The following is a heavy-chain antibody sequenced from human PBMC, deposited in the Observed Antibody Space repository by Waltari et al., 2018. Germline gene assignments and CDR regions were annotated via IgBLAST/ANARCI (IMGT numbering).Heavy chain of an antibody. J-gene: IGHJ4*02. CDR3: ARDRVVGATDFDY. CDR2: ISSSSSYI. Sequence: EVQLVESGGGLVKPGGSLRLSCAASGFTFSSYSMNWVRQAPGKGLEWVSSISSSSSYIYYADSVKGRFTISRDNAKNSLYLQMNSLRAEDTAVYYCARDRVVGATDFDYWGQGTLVTVSS. V-gene: IGHV3-21*01. D-gene: IGHD1-26*01. CDR1: GFTFSSYS.